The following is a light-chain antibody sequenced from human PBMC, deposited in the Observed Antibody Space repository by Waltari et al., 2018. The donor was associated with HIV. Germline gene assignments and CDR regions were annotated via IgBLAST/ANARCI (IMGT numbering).Light chain of an antibody. CDR2: DVS. CDR3: CSYVSEIVPCV. CDR1: SRDVGAYHL. Sequence: QTALTQPASVSGSPGQSITISCTGTSRDVGAYHLVSWYQQHPGKAPRLIIYDVSERPAGVSNRFTGSKSGNTASLTISGLQAEDEADYYCCSYVSEIVPCVFGGGTKLTVL. J-gene: IGLJ3*02. V-gene: IGLV2-23*02.